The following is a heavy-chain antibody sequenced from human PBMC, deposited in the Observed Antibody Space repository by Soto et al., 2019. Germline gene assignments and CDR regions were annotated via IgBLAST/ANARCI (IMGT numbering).Heavy chain of an antibody. Sequence: PGGSLRLSCAASGFTFSSYAMSWVRQAPGKGLEWVSAISGSGGSTYYADSVKGRFTISRDNSKNTLYLQMNSLRAEDTAVYYCAKVVIAAAGNYYGMDVWGQGTTVTVSS. CDR1: GFTFSSYA. V-gene: IGHV3-23*01. J-gene: IGHJ6*02. CDR2: ISGSGGST. D-gene: IGHD6-13*01. CDR3: AKVVIAAAGNYYGMDV.